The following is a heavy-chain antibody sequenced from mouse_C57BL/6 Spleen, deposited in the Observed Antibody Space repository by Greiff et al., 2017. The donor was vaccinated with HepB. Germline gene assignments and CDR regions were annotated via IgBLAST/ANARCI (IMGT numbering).Heavy chain of an antibody. D-gene: IGHD1-1*01. J-gene: IGHJ1*03. Sequence: EVQLQQSRAELVRPGASVKLSCTASGFNIKDDYMHWVKQRPEQGLEWIGWIDPENGDTEYASKFQGKATITADTSSNTAYLQLSSLTSEDTAVYYCTKEGDYYGSRHWYFDVWGTGTTVTVSS. CDR2: IDPENGDT. CDR1: GFNIKDDY. V-gene: IGHV14-4*01. CDR3: TKEGDYYGSRHWYFDV.